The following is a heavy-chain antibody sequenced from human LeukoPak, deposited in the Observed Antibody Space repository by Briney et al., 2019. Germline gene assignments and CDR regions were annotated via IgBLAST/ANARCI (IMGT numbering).Heavy chain of an antibody. CDR3: ARDESIYSSSHAEY. D-gene: IGHD6-13*01. CDR2: INPNSGGT. J-gene: IGHJ4*02. CDR1: GYTFTGYY. V-gene: IGHV1-2*02. Sequence: ASVKVSCKASGYTFTGYYMHWVRQAPGQGLEWMGWINPNSGGTNYAQKFQGRVTMTRDTSISTAYMELSRLRSGDTAVYYCARDESIYSSSHAEYWGQGTLVTVSS.